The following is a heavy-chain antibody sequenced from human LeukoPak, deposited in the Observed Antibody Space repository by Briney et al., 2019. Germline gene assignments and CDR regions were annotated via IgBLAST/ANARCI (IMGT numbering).Heavy chain of an antibody. V-gene: IGHV4-34*01. D-gene: IGHD3-16*01. CDR1: GGSFSGYY. CDR2: INHSGST. Sequence: PSETLSLTCAVYGGSFSGYYWSWIRQPPGKGLEWIGEINHSGSTNYNPSLKSRVTISVDTSKNQFSLKLSSVTAADTAVYYCARLFYDYVWGSYTQYDYWGQGTLVTVSS. CDR3: ARLFYDYVWGSYTQYDY. J-gene: IGHJ4*02.